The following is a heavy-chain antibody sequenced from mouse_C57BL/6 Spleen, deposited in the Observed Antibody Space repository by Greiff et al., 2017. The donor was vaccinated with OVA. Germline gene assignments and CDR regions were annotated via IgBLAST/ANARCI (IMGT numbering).Heavy chain of an antibody. V-gene: IGHV1-50*01. Sequence: QVQLQQPGAELVKPGASVKLSCKASGYTFTSYWMQWVKQRPGQGLEWIGEIAPSDSYTNYNQKFKGKATLTVDTSSSTAYMQLSSLTSEDSAVYYCARWDDYYAMDYWGQGTSVTVSS. CDR1: GYTFTSYW. J-gene: IGHJ4*01. CDR3: ARWDDYYAMDY. D-gene: IGHD4-1*01. CDR2: IAPSDSYT.